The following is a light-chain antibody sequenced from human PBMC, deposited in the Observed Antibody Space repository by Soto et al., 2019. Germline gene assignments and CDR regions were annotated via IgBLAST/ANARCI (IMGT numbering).Light chain of an antibody. CDR2: MAS. CDR3: QQYNSYWT. V-gene: IGKV1-5*03. J-gene: IGKJ1*01. CDR1: QSISSW. Sequence: DIQMTQSPSTLSASVGDRVTITCRASQSISSWLAWYQQKPGKPPTLLIYMASSLESGVTARVSGSGSGTEFTITSISLQPDDFATYSCQQYNSYWTFGQGTKVEIK.